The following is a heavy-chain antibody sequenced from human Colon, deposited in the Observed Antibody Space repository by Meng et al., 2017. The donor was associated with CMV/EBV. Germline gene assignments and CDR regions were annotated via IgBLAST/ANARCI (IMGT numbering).Heavy chain of an antibody. CDR1: GFLFSNNA. D-gene: IGHD3-22*01. CDR3: AKAENLYASSGAIED. J-gene: IGHJ4*01. CDR2: IWYDGRKT. Sequence: GESLKISCTASGFLFSNNAMYWVRQAPGKGLEWVAVIWYDGRKTYYADSVRGRLTICRDNSNNTLYLQMINLGARDTAVYYCAKAENLYASSGAIEDWGHRTLVTSPQ. V-gene: IGHV3-33*03.